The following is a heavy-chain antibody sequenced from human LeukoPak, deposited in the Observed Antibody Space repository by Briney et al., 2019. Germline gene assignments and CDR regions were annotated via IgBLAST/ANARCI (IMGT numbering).Heavy chain of an antibody. Sequence: PGRSLRLSCGASGFTFNSYGMHWVRQAPGKGLEWVAIISYDGTNKYYADSVKGRFTISRDDSKNTLYLQMNSLRPEDTAVYYCAKALWFGEGVRMSFDYWGQGTLVTVSS. CDR1: GFTFNSYG. J-gene: IGHJ4*02. D-gene: IGHD3-10*01. CDR2: ISYDGTNK. V-gene: IGHV3-30*18. CDR3: AKALWFGEGVRMSFDY.